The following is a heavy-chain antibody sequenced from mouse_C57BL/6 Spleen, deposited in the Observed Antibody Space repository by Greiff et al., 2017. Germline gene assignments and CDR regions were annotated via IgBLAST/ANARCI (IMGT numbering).Heavy chain of an antibody. J-gene: IGHJ4*01. Sequence: QVQLQQPGAELVMPGASVKLSCKASGYTFTSYWMHWVKQRPGQGLEWIGMIHPYSGYTNYNEKFKSKATLTVDKSSSTAYMRLSSLTSEDSAVYNRARKYYNGSSFYAKAYWGQGASVTGSS. V-gene: IGHV1-64*01. CDR1: GYTFTSYW. D-gene: IGHD1-1*01. CDR2: IHPYSGYT. CDR3: ARKYYNGSSFYAKAY.